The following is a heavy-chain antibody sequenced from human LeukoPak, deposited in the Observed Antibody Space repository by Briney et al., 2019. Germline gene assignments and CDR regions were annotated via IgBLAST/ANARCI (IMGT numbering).Heavy chain of an antibody. CDR3: AKDRGEYSSSSRGGYFDY. Sequence: QPGGSLRLSCAASRFTFSSYALHWVRQAPGKGLEWVSAISGSGGSTYYADSVKGRFTISRDNSKNTLYLQMNSLKAEDTAVYYCAKDRGEYSSSSRGGYFDYWGQGTLVTVSS. CDR1: RFTFSSYA. D-gene: IGHD6-6*01. CDR2: ISGSGGST. V-gene: IGHV3-23*01. J-gene: IGHJ4*02.